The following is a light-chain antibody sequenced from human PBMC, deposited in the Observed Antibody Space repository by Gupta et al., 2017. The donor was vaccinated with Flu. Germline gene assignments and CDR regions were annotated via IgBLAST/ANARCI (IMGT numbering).Light chain of an antibody. V-gene: IGKV3-20*01. Sequence: EIVLTQSPGTLSLSPGERATLSCRASQSVDSNYLAWNQQKQGQAPRLLIYGASNRATGIPDRFSGSGSGTEFTLTISRLEPEDFAVYYCQQEGNSPWTFGQGTKVEIK. J-gene: IGKJ1*01. CDR2: GAS. CDR1: QSVDSNY. CDR3: QQEGNSPWT.